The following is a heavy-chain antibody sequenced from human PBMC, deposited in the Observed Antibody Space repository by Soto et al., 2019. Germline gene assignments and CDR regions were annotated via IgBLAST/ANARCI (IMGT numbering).Heavy chain of an antibody. Sequence: GGSLRLSCAASGFTFDDYAMHWVRQAPGKGLEWVSGISWNSGSIGYADSVKGRFTISRDNAKNSLYLQMNSLRAEDTALYYCANQYYYYYYMDVWGKGTTVTVSS. CDR3: ANQYYYYYYMDV. CDR1: GFTFDDYA. J-gene: IGHJ6*03. V-gene: IGHV3-9*01. CDR2: ISWNSGSI.